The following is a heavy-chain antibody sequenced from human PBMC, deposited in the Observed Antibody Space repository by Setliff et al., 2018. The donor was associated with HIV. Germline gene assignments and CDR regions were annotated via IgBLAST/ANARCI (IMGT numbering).Heavy chain of an antibody. CDR2: INPDSGGT. D-gene: IGHD3-22*01. Sequence: ASVKVSCKASGYTFTDYYMHWVRQAPGQGLEWMGWINPDSGGTNYAQKFQGRVTMTRDTSVSTAYMELSRLRSDDTAVYYCARDDYYDSSGYWGSYYYYGMDVWGQGTTVTVSS. CDR3: ARDDYYDSSGYWGSYYYYGMDV. J-gene: IGHJ6*02. CDR1: GYTFTDYY. V-gene: IGHV1-2*02.